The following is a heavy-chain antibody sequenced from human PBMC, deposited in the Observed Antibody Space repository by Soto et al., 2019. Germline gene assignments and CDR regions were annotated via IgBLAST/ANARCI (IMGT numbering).Heavy chain of an antibody. Sequence: ASVKVSCKASGYSLTEYYLHWVRQAPGQGLEWMGWINPTTGGTTYAQKFEGRVTMTRDRSVNTAYMELSRLRSDDTALYFCARAAVSPLTVYAPLVFWGQRSLVTVSS. V-gene: IGHV1-2*02. D-gene: IGHD2-8*01. CDR1: GYSLTEYY. CDR3: ARAAVSPLTVYAPLVF. CDR2: INPTTGGT. J-gene: IGHJ4*02.